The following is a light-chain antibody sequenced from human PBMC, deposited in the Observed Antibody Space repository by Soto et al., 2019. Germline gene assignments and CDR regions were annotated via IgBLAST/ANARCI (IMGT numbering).Light chain of an antibody. CDR1: QSISSW. CDR3: QQYNYSWT. V-gene: IGKV1-5*03. Sequence: DIQMTQSPSTLSASVGDRVTITCRASQSISSWLAWYQQKPGKAPKLLIYKASTLQSGVPSRFSGSGSGTEFTLAISSLQSDYSATYYCQQYNYSWTFGQGTKLDIK. CDR2: KAS. J-gene: IGKJ1*01.